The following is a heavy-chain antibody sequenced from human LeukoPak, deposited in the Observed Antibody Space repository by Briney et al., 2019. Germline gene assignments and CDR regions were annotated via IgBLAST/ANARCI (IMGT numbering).Heavy chain of an antibody. Sequence: GASVKVSCKASGGTFSSYAISRVRQAPGQGLEWMGGIIPIFGTANYAQKFQGRVTMTEDTSIDTAYMELSSLRSEDTAVYYCASVVDTAMVKGFVYWGQGTLVTVSS. CDR1: GGTFSSYA. V-gene: IGHV1-69*06. J-gene: IGHJ4*02. CDR2: IIPIFGTA. CDR3: ASVVDTAMVKGFVY. D-gene: IGHD5-18*01.